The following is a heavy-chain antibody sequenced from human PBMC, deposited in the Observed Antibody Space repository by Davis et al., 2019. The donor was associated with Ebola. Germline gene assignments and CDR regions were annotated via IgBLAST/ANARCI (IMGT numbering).Heavy chain of an antibody. Sequence: GGSLRLSCAASGFTFSDHYMDWVRQASGKGLEWVGRIRSKANSYATAYAASVKGRFTISRDDSKNTAYLQMNSLKTEDTAVYYCTSTAGTNDYWGQGTLVTVSS. CDR1: GFTFSDHY. V-gene: IGHV3-73*01. D-gene: IGHD6-13*01. CDR3: TSTAGTNDY. J-gene: IGHJ4*02. CDR2: IRSKANSYAT.